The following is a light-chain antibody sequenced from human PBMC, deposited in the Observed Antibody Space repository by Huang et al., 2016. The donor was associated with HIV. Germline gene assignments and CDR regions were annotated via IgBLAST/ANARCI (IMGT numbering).Light chain of an antibody. CDR2: GAS. V-gene: IGKV3-20*01. Sequence: EIVLTQSPGTLSLSPGERVTLSCRASQSVSSNFLAWYQQKPGQAPRFLIYGASTRATGLPDRFSGSGSGTDFTLTISRLEPEDFAVYYCQQYGSSPLTFGGGTKVEIK. CDR3: QQYGSSPLT. J-gene: IGKJ4*01. CDR1: QSVSSNF.